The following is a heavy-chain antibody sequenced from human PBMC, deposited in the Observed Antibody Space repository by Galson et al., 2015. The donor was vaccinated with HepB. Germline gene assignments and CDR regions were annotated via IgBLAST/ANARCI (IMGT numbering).Heavy chain of an antibody. D-gene: IGHD6-6*01. Sequence: TLSLTCAVYGGSFSGYYWSWIRQPPGKGLEWIGEINHSGSTNYNPSLKSRVTISVDTSKNQFSLKLSSVTAADTAVYYCARGIPDPYYSSSSSNFDYWGQGTLVTVSS. CDR3: ARGIPDPYYSSSSSNFDY. V-gene: IGHV4-34*01. CDR1: GGSFSGYY. J-gene: IGHJ4*02. CDR2: INHSGST.